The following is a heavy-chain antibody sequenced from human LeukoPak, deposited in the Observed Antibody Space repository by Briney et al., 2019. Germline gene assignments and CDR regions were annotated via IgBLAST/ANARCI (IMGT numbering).Heavy chain of an antibody. CDR1: GYTFTSYD. CDR3: ARKNSNYDFWSGYSRNWFDP. CDR2: MNPNSGNT. Sequence: ASVKVSCKASGYTFTSYDINWVRQATGQGLEWMGWMNPNSGNTGYAQKFQGRVTMTRNTSISTAHMELSSLRSEDTAVYYCARKNSNYDFWSGYSRNWFDPWGQGTLVTVSS. D-gene: IGHD3-3*01. V-gene: IGHV1-8*01. J-gene: IGHJ5*02.